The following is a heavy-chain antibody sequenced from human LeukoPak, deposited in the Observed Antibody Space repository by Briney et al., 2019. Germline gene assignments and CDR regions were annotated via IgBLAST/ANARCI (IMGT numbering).Heavy chain of an antibody. Sequence: PGGSLRLSCAASGFTFSHYAMHWVRQAPGKGLEWVAVISYDGSNKYYADSVKGRFTISRDNSKNTLYLQMNSLRAEDTAVYYCARDPRMNYGPPAYMDVWGKGTTVTVSS. D-gene: IGHD3-10*01. CDR1: GFTFSHYA. J-gene: IGHJ6*03. CDR2: ISYDGSNK. CDR3: ARDPRMNYGPPAYMDV. V-gene: IGHV3-30*04.